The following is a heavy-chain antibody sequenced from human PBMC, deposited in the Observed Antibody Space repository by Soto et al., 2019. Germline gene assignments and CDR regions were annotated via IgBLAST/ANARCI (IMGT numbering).Heavy chain of an antibody. Sequence: QLQLVQSGAEVKNPWASVRVSCKASGYTFTCYYMHWVRQAPGQGLEWMGWINPNNSDTNYAQKFQGRVTLTRDTSISTAYMELSSLRSDDTAVFYCVRARWHRPYIMDVWGQVTTLTVSS. D-gene: IGHD2-15*01. J-gene: IGHJ6*02. CDR3: VRARWHRPYIMDV. CDR2: INPNNSDT. CDR1: GYTFTCYY. V-gene: IGHV1-2*02.